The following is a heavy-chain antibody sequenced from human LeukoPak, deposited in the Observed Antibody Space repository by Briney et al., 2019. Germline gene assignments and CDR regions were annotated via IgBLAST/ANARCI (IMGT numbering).Heavy chain of an antibody. CDR3: AREAYYYDSSGYYDY. J-gene: IGHJ4*02. V-gene: IGHV5-51*01. D-gene: IGHD3-22*01. CDR1: GYRFSNYW. Sequence: GESLKISCKGSGYRFSNYWIGWVRQMPGKGLEWMGFIYPGDSDTRYSPSFQGQVTISADKSISTAYLQWSSLKASDTAMYYCAREAYYYDSSGYYDYWGQGTLVTVSS. CDR2: IYPGDSDT.